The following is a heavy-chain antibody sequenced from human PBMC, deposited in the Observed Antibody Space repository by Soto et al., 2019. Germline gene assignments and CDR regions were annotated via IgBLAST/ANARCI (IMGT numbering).Heavy chain of an antibody. Sequence: GGSLRLSCTASGFTFGDYAMSWVRQAPGKGLEWVGFIRSKAYGGTTEYAASVKGRFTISRDDSKSIAYLQMNSLKTEDTAVYYCRVEYYYDSSGYYRFDYWGQGTLVTVSS. V-gene: IGHV3-49*04. D-gene: IGHD3-22*01. CDR3: RVEYYYDSSGYYRFDY. J-gene: IGHJ4*02. CDR2: IRSKAYGGTT. CDR1: GFTFGDYA.